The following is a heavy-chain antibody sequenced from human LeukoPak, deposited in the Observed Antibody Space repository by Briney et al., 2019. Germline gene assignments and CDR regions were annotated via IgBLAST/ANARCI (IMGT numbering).Heavy chain of an antibody. J-gene: IGHJ4*02. V-gene: IGHV3-30*02. CDR1: GFTFSSYG. CDR2: IRYDGSNK. CDR3: AKVRSRGVGYFDY. D-gene: IGHD3-10*01. Sequence: PGGSLRLSCAASGFTFSSYGMHWVRQAPGKGLEWVAFIRYDGSNKYYADSVKGRFTISRDNSKNTLYLQMNSLRAEDTAVYYCAKVRSRGVGYFDYWGQGTLVTVSS.